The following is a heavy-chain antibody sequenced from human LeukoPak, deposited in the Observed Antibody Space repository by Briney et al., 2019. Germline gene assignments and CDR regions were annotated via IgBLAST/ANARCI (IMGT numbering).Heavy chain of an antibody. CDR2: IYYSGST. CDR3: ARGREWEPKVFDY. D-gene: IGHD1-26*01. V-gene: IGHV4-31*03. CDR1: GGSISSGGYY. J-gene: IGHJ4*02. Sequence: PSETLSLTCTVSGGSISSGGYYWSWIRRHPGKGLEWIGYIYYSGSTYYNPSLKSRVTISVDTSKNQFSLKLSSVTAADTAVYYCARGREWEPKVFDYWGQGTLVTVSS.